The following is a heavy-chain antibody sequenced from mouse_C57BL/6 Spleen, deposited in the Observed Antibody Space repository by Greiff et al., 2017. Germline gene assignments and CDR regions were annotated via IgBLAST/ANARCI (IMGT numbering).Heavy chain of an antibody. D-gene: IGHD1-1*01. V-gene: IGHV2-4*01. CDR2: IWSGGST. CDR1: GFSFTSYG. J-gene: IGHJ4*01. Sequence: QVQLQQSGPGLVQPSQSLSITCTVSGFSFTSYGVHWVRQPPGKGLEWLGVIWSGGSTDYNAAFISRLSISKDNSKSQVFFKMNSLQADDTAIFYCGKNCYGSSLYAMDYWGQGTSVTVSS. CDR3: GKNCYGSSLYAMDY.